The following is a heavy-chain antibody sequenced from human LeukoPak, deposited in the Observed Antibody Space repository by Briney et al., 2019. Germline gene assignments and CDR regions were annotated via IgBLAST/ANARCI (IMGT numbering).Heavy chain of an antibody. D-gene: IGHD6-19*01. Sequence: PGGSLRLSCAASGFTFSSYAMHWVRQAPGKGLEWVAVISYDGSNKYYADSAKGRFTISRDNSKNTLYLQMNSLRAEDTAVYYCARSSGRNYYYYYGMDVWGQGTTVTVSS. CDR3: ARSSGRNYYYYYGMDV. V-gene: IGHV3-30*04. CDR2: ISYDGSNK. J-gene: IGHJ6*02. CDR1: GFTFSSYA.